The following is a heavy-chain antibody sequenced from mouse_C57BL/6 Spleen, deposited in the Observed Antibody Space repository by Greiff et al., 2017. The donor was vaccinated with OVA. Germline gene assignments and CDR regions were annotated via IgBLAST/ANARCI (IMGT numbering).Heavy chain of an antibody. CDR3: ARGGWSSAMDY. V-gene: IGHV1-76*01. CDR2: IYPGSGNT. CDR1: GYTFTDYY. Sequence: VQLQQSGAELVRPGASVKLSCKASGYTFTDYYINWVKQRPGQGLEWIARIYPGSGNTYYNEKFKGKATLTAEKSSSTAYMQLSSLTSEDSAVYFGARGGWSSAMDYWGQGTSVTVSS. J-gene: IGHJ4*01. D-gene: IGHD2-3*01.